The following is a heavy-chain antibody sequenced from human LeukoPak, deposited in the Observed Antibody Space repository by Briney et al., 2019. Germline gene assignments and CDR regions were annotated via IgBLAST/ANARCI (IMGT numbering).Heavy chain of an antibody. Sequence: PGGSLRLSCAASGFTFSDYYMSWIRQAPGKGLEWVSYISSSGSTIYYADSVKGRFTISRDNAKNSLYLRMNSLRAEDTAVYYCATVRGYYDSSGPYYFNYWGRGTLVTVSS. V-gene: IGHV3-11*04. CDR2: ISSSGSTI. J-gene: IGHJ4*02. CDR1: GFTFSDYY. D-gene: IGHD3-22*01. CDR3: ATVRGYYDSSGPYYFNY.